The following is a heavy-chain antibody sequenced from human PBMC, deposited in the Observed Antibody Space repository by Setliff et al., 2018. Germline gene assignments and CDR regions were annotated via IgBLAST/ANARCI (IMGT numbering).Heavy chain of an antibody. CDR2: MNPNSGNT. J-gene: IGHJ4*02. CDR3: ARAQSWSGGPYYFDN. D-gene: IGHD3-3*01. CDR1: GYTFTSYD. Sequence: ASVKVSCKASGYTFTSYDINWVRQATGQGLEWMGWMNPNSGNTGYAQKFQGRVTMTEDTSTDTAYMELSSLRSEDTAVYYCARAQSWSGGPYYFDNWGQGTLVTVPQ. V-gene: IGHV1-8*02.